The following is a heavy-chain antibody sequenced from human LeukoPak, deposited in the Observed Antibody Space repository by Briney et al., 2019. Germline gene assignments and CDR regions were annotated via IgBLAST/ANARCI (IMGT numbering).Heavy chain of an antibody. CDR2: IYHSGST. J-gene: IGHJ4*02. Sequence: SQTLSLTCTVSGGSISSGGYYWSWIRQPPGKGLEWIGYIYHSGSTYYNPSLKSRVTISVDRSKNQFSLKLSSVTAADTAVYYCARDRDGTIDYWGQGTLVTVSS. D-gene: IGHD5-24*01. CDR3: ARDRDGTIDY. V-gene: IGHV4-30-2*01. CDR1: GGSISSGGYY.